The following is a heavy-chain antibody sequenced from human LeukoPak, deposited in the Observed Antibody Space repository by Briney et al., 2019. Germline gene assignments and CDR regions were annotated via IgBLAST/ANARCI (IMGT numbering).Heavy chain of an antibody. J-gene: IGHJ4*02. CDR1: GGSFSGYY. CDR2: INHSGST. Sequence: SETLSLTCAVYGGSFSGYYWSWIRQPPGKGLEWIGEINHSGSTNHNPSLKSRVTISVDMSKNQFSLKLSSVTAADTAVYYCARHKSYYDSSGPWWFWGQGTLVTVSS. V-gene: IGHV4-34*01. CDR3: ARHKSYYDSSGPWWF. D-gene: IGHD3-22*01.